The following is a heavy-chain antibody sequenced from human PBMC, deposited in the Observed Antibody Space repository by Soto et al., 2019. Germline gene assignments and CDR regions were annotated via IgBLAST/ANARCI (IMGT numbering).Heavy chain of an antibody. CDR2: IYYSGST. Sequence: SETLCLTCTVSGGSISSYYWSWIRQPPGKGLEWIGYIYYSGSTNYNPSLKSRVTISVDTSKNQFSLKLSSVTAADTAVYYCARDSTGYCYYCGMDVWGQVTTLTVSS. CDR1: GGSISSYY. J-gene: IGHJ6*02. CDR3: ARDSTGYCYYCGMDV. D-gene: IGHD4-4*01. V-gene: IGHV4-59*01.